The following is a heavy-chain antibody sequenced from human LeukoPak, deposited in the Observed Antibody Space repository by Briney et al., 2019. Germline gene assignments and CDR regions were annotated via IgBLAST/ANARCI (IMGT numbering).Heavy chain of an antibody. CDR2: IHSSGST. Sequence: SETLSLTCTVSGGSISNYYWSWLRQSAGKGLEWIGRIHSSGSTNFNPSLRSRVTMSADTSKHQFSLWLTSMTAADTALYYCARGIATITKDSFDVWGLGTMVTVSS. CDR1: GGSISNYY. CDR3: ARGIATITKDSFDV. V-gene: IGHV4-4*07. J-gene: IGHJ3*01. D-gene: IGHD1-26*01.